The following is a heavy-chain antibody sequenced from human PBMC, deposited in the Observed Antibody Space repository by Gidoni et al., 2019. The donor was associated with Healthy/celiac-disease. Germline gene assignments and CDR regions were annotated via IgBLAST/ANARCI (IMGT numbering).Heavy chain of an antibody. CDR2: INHSGST. J-gene: IGHJ3*02. CDR3: ARSATVVNAFDI. D-gene: IGHD4-17*01. CDR1: GGSFSGYY. V-gene: IGHV4-34*01. Sequence: QVQLQQCAAGLLKPSQTLSLPCAVYGGSFSGYYWSWIRQPPGKGLEWIGEINHSGSTNYNPSLKSRVTISVDTSKNQFSLKLSSVTAADTAVYYCARSATVVNAFDIWGQGTMVTVSS.